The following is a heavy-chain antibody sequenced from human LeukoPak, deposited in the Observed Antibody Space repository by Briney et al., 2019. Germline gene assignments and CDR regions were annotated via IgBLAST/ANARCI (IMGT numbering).Heavy chain of an antibody. CDR1: GFTFSNYD. D-gene: IGHD3-10*01. CDR2: ISSSSSSTI. J-gene: IGHJ4*02. CDR3: ARGVRGVYFDY. Sequence: GGSLRLSCAASGFTFSNYDMNWVRQAPGKGLEWLSYISSSSSSTIYYADSVKGRFTISRDNAKNSLYLQMNSLRDEDTSVYYCARGVRGVYFDYWGQGTLVTVSS. V-gene: IGHV3-48*02.